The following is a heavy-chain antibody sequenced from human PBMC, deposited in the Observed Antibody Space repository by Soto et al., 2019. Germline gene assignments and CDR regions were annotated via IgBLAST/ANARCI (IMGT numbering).Heavy chain of an antibody. J-gene: IGHJ4*02. CDR1: GGSVTLDNFY. V-gene: IGHV4-31*03. CDR3: ARGSSPKGPIQMTFDY. D-gene: IGHD2-2*01. Sequence: QVQLHESGPGLVKPSETLSVTCSVSGGSVTLDNFYWTWLRLHPEKGLEWIGYIYFTGTTYYSPSLRSRATISADTSKNVFFLSLTSVTDADTAVYYCARGSSPKGPIQMTFDYWGQGIQVTVSP. CDR2: IYFTGTT.